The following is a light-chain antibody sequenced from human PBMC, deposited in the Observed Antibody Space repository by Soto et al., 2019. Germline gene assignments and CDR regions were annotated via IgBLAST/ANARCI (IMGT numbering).Light chain of an antibody. J-gene: IGKJ1*01. CDR2: GAS. CDR1: QSVSSN. Sequence: EIVMTQSPATLSVSPVERAPLSRRASQSVSSNLAWYQQIPGQAPRLLIYGASTRATGIPARFSGSGSGTEFTLTISSLQSEDFAVYYCQQYNNWPRTFGQGTKVDIK. V-gene: IGKV3-15*01. CDR3: QQYNNWPRT.